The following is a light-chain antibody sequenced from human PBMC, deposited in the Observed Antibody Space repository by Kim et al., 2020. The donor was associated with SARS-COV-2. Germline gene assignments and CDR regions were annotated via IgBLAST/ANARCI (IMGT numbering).Light chain of an antibody. CDR1: QSISIN. J-gene: IGKJ5*01. CDR3: QQSYITPIT. CDR2: SAS. Sequence: DIQVTQSPSSLSAYVGDRVTISCRASQSISINLNWYQHAPGKAPKLLIYSASTLHSGVPSRFRGSGSGTDFSLTITSLEPEDFATYYCQQSYITPITFGQGTRLEIK. V-gene: IGKV1-39*01.